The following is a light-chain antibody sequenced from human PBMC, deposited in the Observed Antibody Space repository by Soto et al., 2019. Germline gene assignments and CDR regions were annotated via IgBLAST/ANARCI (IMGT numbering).Light chain of an antibody. CDR1: SSDVGGYNF. V-gene: IGLV2-8*01. CDR3: SSYSGSNILV. Sequence: QSALTQPPSASGSPGQSVTISCTGTSSDVGGYNFVSWYQQHPGKAPKLMIYKVNERPSGVPDRFSGSKSGNTASLTISGLQAEDEADYYCSSYSGSNILVFGGGTKLTVL. J-gene: IGLJ2*01. CDR2: KVN.